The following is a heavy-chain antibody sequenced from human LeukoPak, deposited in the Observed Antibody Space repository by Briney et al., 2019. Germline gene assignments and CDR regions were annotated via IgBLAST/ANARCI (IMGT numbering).Heavy chain of an antibody. CDR2: INHSGST. CDR3: ARDRSSSWYERGFDY. J-gene: IGHJ4*02. CDR1: GGSFSGYY. V-gene: IGHV4-34*01. D-gene: IGHD6-13*01. Sequence: SETLSLTCAVYGGSFSGYYWSWIRQPPGKGLEWIGEINHSGSTNYNPSLKSRVTISVDTSKNQFSLKLSSVTAADTAVYYCARDRSSSWYERGFDYWGQGTLVTVSS.